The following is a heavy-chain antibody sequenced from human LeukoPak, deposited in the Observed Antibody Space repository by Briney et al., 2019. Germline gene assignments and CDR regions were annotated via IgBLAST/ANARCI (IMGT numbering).Heavy chain of an antibody. Sequence: SQTLSLTCTVSGGAISSASYYWSWIRQPAGKGLEWIGRIYTSGSTNYSPSLRSRVTISVDTSKNEFSLKLSSVTAADTAVYYCARDRFYSRSGSYQIFDSWGQGTLVTVSS. CDR1: GGAISSASYY. D-gene: IGHD3-10*01. CDR2: IYTSGST. J-gene: IGHJ4*02. V-gene: IGHV4-61*02. CDR3: ARDRFYSRSGSYQIFDS.